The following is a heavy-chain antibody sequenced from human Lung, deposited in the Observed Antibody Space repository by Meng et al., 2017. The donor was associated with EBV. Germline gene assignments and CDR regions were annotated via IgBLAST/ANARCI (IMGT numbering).Heavy chain of an antibody. CDR1: GRSFSSSY. J-gene: IGHJ4*02. V-gene: IGHV4-34*01. D-gene: IGHD2-2*01. CDR2: INYSGIT. Sequence: VQLQQWGAGLLKPSETLFLPCGVSGRSFSSSYWSWIRQPPGKGLEWIGQINYSGITNYNPSLKSRVTISVDTSKNQFSLSLNSVTAADTAVYYCARGGTSSAPFDYWGQGTLVTVSS. CDR3: ARGGTSSAPFDY.